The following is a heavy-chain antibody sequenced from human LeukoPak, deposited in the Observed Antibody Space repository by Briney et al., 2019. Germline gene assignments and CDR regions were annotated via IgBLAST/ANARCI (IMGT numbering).Heavy chain of an antibody. J-gene: IGHJ1*01. CDR1: GGSISSYY. CDR2: IYYSGST. V-gene: IGHV4-59*08. CDR3: ARQDGSGSYYNNHFQH. Sequence: PSETLSLTCTVSGGSISSYYWSWIRQPPGKGLEWIGYIYYSGSTNYNPSLKSRVTISVDTSKNQFSLKLSSVTAADTAVYYCARQDGSGSYYNNHFQHWGQGTLVTVSS. D-gene: IGHD3-10*01.